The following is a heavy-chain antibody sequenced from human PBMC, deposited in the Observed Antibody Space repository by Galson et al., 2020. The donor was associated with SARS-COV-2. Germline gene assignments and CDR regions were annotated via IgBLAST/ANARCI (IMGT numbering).Heavy chain of an antibody. J-gene: IGHJ5*02. CDR1: GFTFSSYD. Sequence: LSLTCAGSGFTFSSYDMSWVRQAPGKGLEWVSAISDSGGNTYYADSVKGRFTISRDNSKNTLYLQMSSLRDEDTAVYYCAKRSIQWELLFWFDPWGQGTLVTVSS. CDR3: AKRSIQWELLFWFDP. V-gene: IGHV3-23*01. CDR2: ISDSGGNT. D-gene: IGHD1-26*01.